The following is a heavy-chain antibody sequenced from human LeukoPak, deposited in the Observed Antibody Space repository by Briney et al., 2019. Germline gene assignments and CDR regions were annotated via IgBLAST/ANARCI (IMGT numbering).Heavy chain of an antibody. D-gene: IGHD3-3*01. Sequence: PSETLSLTCTVSGGSMSPYYWSWTRQPPGKGLEWIGYFYTRGTTHYNPSLKSRVTMSVDTSNNQFLLNLSSVTAADTAVYYCARHGDFWGGRSWFDPWGQGTLVTVSS. CDR3: ARHGDFWGGRSWFDP. J-gene: IGHJ5*02. CDR1: GGSMSPYY. CDR2: FYTRGTT. V-gene: IGHV4-4*09.